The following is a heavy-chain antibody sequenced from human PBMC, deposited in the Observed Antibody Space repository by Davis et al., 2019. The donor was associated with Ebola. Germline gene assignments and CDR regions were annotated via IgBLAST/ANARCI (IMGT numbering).Heavy chain of an antibody. CDR2: ISHSGSP. V-gene: IGHV4-34*01. CDR3: ARGPYCSRTSCYDVVSAFDP. Sequence: GSLTLSCGVSGGPFSGYWWNWIRQPPGKGLEWIGEISHSGSPNYNPSLKSRVTISVDTSKNQFSLKLSSVTAADTAVYYCARGPYCSRTSCYDVVSAFDPWGQGTLVTVSS. D-gene: IGHD2-2*01. J-gene: IGHJ5*02. CDR1: GGPFSGYW.